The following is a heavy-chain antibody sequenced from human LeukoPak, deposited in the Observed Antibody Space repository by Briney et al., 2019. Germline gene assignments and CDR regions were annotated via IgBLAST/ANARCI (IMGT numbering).Heavy chain of an antibody. CDR3: ARPGGVWFGELGLGGMAF. Sequence: GASVKVSCKASGYTFTSYGISWVRQAPGQGLEWMGWMNPNSGNTGYAQKFQGKVTMTRNTSITTAYMELSGLTFEDTAVYYCARPGGVWFGELGLGGMAFWGQGTTVTVSS. J-gene: IGHJ6*02. V-gene: IGHV1-8*02. CDR2: MNPNSGNT. D-gene: IGHD3-10*01. CDR1: GYTFTSYG.